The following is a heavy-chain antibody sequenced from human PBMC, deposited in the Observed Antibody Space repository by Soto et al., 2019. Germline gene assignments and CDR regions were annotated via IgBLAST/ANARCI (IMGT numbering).Heavy chain of an antibody. CDR1: GFTFSSYS. J-gene: IGHJ4*02. CDR2: ISSSSSYI. D-gene: IGHD6-13*01. CDR3: ARVPGSSSWYYFDY. Sequence: GGSLRLSCAASGFTFSSYSMNWVRQAPGKGLEWVSSISSSSSYIYYADSVKGRFTISRDNAKNSLYLQMNSLRAEDTAVYYCARVPGSSSWYYFDYWGQGTLVTVSS. V-gene: IGHV3-21*01.